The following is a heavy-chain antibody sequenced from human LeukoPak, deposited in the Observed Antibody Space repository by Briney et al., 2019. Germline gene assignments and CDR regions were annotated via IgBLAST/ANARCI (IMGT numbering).Heavy chain of an antibody. V-gene: IGHV3-13*04. Sequence: PGGSLRLSCAASGLTFSNYDWHWVRQPTGRGLEWVSGIGKGGDTYYADSVKGRFTLSRENAKNSFFLQMNSLRAGDTAVYYCARDRGSNDPIDYWGQGTLVTVSS. CDR2: IGKGGDT. CDR3: ARDRGSNDPIDY. D-gene: IGHD2-15*01. CDR1: GLTFSNYD. J-gene: IGHJ4*02.